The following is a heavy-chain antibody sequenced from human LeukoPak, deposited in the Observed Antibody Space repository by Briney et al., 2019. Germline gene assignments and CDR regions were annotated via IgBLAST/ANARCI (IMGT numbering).Heavy chain of an antibody. CDR3: ARELRYDNSDSGAF. Sequence: SETLSLTCTVSGYSINSGYYWGWIRQPPGKGLEWIGYIYYSGSTNYNPSLKSRVTISVDTSKNQFTLKLSSVTAADTAVYYCARELRYDNSDSGAFWGQGTVVTVSS. CDR1: GYSINSGYY. D-gene: IGHD3-22*01. J-gene: IGHJ3*01. CDR2: IYYSGST. V-gene: IGHV4-61*01.